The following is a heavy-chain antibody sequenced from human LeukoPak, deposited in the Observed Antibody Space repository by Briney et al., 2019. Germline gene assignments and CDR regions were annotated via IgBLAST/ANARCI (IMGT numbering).Heavy chain of an antibody. CDR2: ISISGNTI. V-gene: IGHV3-48*03. CDR1: GFTFNSYE. D-gene: IGHD1-26*01. J-gene: IGHJ6*03. Sequence: RGSLTLSCLASGFTFNSYEMKWVRQAAGKGLEWVSYISISGNTIYYADSVKGRFTISRDSAKNSLYLQMNSLRAEDTAVYYCAKVAEVGATGYYCYMDVWGKGTTVTISS. CDR3: AKVAEVGATGYYCYMDV.